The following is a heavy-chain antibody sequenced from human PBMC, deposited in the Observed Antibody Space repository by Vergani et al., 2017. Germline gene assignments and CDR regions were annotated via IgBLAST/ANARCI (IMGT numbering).Heavy chain of an antibody. CDR2: IYYSGST. D-gene: IGHD3-16*01. CDR1: GGSTTNYY. CDR3: ARRGDSYADNWFDP. V-gene: IGHV4-59*01. Sequence: QVQLQESGPGLLKPSETLSLTCKVSGGSTTNYYWTWIRQPPGRGLEWIGYIYYSGSTNYNPSLKSRVTMSVDTSKNEYSLNLNSVTAADTAVYYCARRGDSYADNWFDPWGPGTLFTVSS. J-gene: IGHJ5*02.